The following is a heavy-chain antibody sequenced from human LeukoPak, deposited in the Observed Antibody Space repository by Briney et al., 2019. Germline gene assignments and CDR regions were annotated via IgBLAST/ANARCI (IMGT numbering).Heavy chain of an antibody. Sequence: SETLSLTCTVSGGSISSSNYYWGWIRQPPGKGLEWIGSIYYSGSTNYNPSLKSRVTISVDTSKNQFSLKLSSVTAADTAVYYCARRNGWGYYFDYWGQGTLVTVSS. CDR2: IYYSGST. D-gene: IGHD6-19*01. V-gene: IGHV4-39*07. CDR3: ARRNGWGYYFDY. CDR1: GGSISSSNYY. J-gene: IGHJ4*02.